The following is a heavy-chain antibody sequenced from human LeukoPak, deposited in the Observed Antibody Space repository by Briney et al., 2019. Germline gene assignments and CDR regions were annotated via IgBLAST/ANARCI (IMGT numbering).Heavy chain of an antibody. D-gene: IGHD3-9*01. CDR1: GFSFSSFW. CDR3: AGGTGFIIKD. Sequence: GGSLRVSCATSGFSFSSFWMSWVRQAPGKGLEWVANIKKDGSEKYYVDSVKGRFTISRDNAKNSLYLQMNNLRVEDTAMYYCAGGTGFIIKDWGQGTLVTVSS. J-gene: IGHJ4*02. V-gene: IGHV3-7*03. CDR2: IKKDGSEK.